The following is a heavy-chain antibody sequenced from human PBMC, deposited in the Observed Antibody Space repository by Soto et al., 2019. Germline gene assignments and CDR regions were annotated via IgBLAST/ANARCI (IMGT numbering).Heavy chain of an antibody. D-gene: IGHD6-13*01. CDR1: GGSISSGGYY. V-gene: IGHV4-31*03. CDR3: ARDRFEGIAAAGLFDY. CDR2: MYYSGST. J-gene: IGHJ4*02. Sequence: QVQLQESGPGLVKPSQTLSLTCTVSGGSISSGGYYWSWIRQHPGKGLEWIGYMYYSGSTYYNPSLKSRVTISVDTSKNQFSLKLSSVTAADTAVYYCARDRFEGIAAAGLFDYWGQGTLVTVSS.